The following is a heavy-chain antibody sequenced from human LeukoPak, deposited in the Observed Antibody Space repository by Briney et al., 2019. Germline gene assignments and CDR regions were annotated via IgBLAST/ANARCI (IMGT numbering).Heavy chain of an antibody. Sequence: SETLSLTCAVYGGSFSGYYWSWIRQPPGKGLEWIGEINHSGSTNYNPSLKSRVTIPVDTSKNQFSLKLSSVTAADTAVYYCARGRYGYCSGGSCYSRGDYYYGMDVWGKGTTVTVSS. CDR1: GGSFSGYY. CDR3: ARGRYGYCSGGSCYSRGDYYYGMDV. D-gene: IGHD2-15*01. CDR2: INHSGST. V-gene: IGHV4-34*01. J-gene: IGHJ6*04.